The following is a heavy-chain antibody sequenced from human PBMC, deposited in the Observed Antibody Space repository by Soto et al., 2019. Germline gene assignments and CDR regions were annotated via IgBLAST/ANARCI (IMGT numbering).Heavy chain of an antibody. D-gene: IGHD6-6*01. CDR3: ARSNPQAARGTIYSYNDGMDV. J-gene: IGHJ6*02. CDR1: GGTFSSYA. CDR2: IIPIFGTA. V-gene: IGHV1-69*01. Sequence: QVQLVQSGAEVKKPGSSVKVSCKASGGTFSSYAISWVRQAPGQGLEWMGGIIPIFGTANYAQKFQGRVTITADESTSTAYMEMSSLRSEETAVYYCARSNPQAARGTIYSYNDGMDVWGQGPTVTVSS.